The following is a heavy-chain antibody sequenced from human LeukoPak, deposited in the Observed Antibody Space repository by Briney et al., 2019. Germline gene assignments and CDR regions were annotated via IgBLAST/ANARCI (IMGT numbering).Heavy chain of an antibody. V-gene: IGHV3-23*01. CDR1: GFTFSSYA. Sequence: TGGSLRLSCAASGFTFSSYAMGWVRQAPGKGLEWVSAVSGSGGSAYYADSVKGRFTISRDNSKNTLYLQMNSLRAEDTAVYYCAKDDYGDFDYWGQGTLVTVSS. CDR3: AKDDYGDFDY. J-gene: IGHJ4*02. D-gene: IGHD4-17*01. CDR2: VSGSGGSA.